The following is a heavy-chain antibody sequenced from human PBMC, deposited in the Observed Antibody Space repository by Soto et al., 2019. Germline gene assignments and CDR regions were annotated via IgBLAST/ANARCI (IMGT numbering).Heavy chain of an antibody. CDR1: GGSISSYY. CDR3: ARRAIWFDP. D-gene: IGHD1-26*01. CDR2: IYYSGST. V-gene: IGHV4-59*01. J-gene: IGHJ5*02. Sequence: SETLSLTCTVSGGSISSYYWSWIRQPPGKGLEWIGYIYYSGSTNYNPSLKSRVTISVDTSKNQFSLKLSSVTAADTAVYYCARRAIWFDPWGQGTLVTVSS.